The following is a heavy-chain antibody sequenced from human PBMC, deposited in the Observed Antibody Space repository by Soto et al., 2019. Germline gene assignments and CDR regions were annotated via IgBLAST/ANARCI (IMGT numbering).Heavy chain of an antibody. CDR2: ISSNGGST. D-gene: IGHD3-3*01. V-gene: IGHV3-64D*08. CDR1: GFTFSSYA. J-gene: IGHJ4*02. Sequence: GGSLRLSCSASGFTFSSYAMHWVRQAPGKGLEYVSAISSNGGSTYYADSVKGRFTISRDNSKNTLYLQMSSLRAEDTAVYYCVKDQWKGGYYDFWSGYYDVDYWGQGTLVTVSS. CDR3: VKDQWKGGYYDFWSGYYDVDY.